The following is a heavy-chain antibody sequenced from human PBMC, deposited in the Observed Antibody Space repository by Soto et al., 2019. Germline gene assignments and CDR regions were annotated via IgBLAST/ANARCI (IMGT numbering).Heavy chain of an antibody. CDR2: ISYDGSNK. CDR3: AKDNGRVLTGPNFFDY. CDR1: GFTFSSYG. Sequence: GGSLRLSCAASGFTFSSYGMHWVRQAPGKGLEWVAFISYDGSNKDYADSVKARFTIYRDNSKNTLSLQMNSLGAEDTAVYYCAKDNGRVLTGPNFFDYWGQGT. J-gene: IGHJ4*02. D-gene: IGHD3-9*01. V-gene: IGHV3-30*18.